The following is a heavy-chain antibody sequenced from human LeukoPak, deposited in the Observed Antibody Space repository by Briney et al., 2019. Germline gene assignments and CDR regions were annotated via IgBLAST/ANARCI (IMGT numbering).Heavy chain of an antibody. V-gene: IGHV3-21*01. J-gene: IGHJ6*02. CDR2: ISSSSRYI. CDR3: ARETYYGMDV. CDR1: GFTFSSYS. Sequence: APLRPSCAASGFTFSSYSMNCVRQAPGKEVEWVSSISSSSRYIYYAHSVKGRFTISRDNAKNSLYLQMNSLRAEDTAVYYCARETYYGMDVWGQGTTVTVSS.